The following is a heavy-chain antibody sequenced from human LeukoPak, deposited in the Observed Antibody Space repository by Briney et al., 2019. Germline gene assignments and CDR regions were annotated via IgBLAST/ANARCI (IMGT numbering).Heavy chain of an antibody. Sequence: GRSLRLSCAASGFTFSSYAMHWVRQAPGKGPEWVAVISYDGSNKYYADSVKGRFTISRDNSKNTLYLQMNSLRAEDTVVYYCARAAVDTAMAVNWFDPWGQGTLVTVSS. CDR1: GFTFSSYA. CDR3: ARAAVDTAMAVNWFDP. J-gene: IGHJ5*02. V-gene: IGHV3-30-3*01. CDR2: ISYDGSNK. D-gene: IGHD5-18*01.